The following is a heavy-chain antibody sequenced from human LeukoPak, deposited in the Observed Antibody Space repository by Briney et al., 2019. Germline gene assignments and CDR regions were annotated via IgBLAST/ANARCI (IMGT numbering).Heavy chain of an antibody. CDR1: GGSINSYY. V-gene: IGHV4-4*07. D-gene: IGHD2-15*01. Sequence: SETLSLTCTVSGGSINSYYWSWIRQPAGRGLEWIGRIYTRGSTNYNPSLKSRVTMSVDTSKNQFSLKLSSVTAADTAVYYCARARYCSADICSGGDAFDIWGQGTMVSVSS. CDR2: IYTRGST. CDR3: ARARYCSADICSGGDAFDI. J-gene: IGHJ3*02.